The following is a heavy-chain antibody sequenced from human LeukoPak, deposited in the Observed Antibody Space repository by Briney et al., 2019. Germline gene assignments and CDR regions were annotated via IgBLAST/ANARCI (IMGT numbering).Heavy chain of an antibody. CDR1: GYTFTSYG. V-gene: IGHV1-8*02. Sequence: ASVKVSCKASGYTFTSYGISWVRQAPGQGLEWMGWMNPNSGNTGYAQKFQGRVTMTRNTSISTAYMELRSLRSDDTAVYYCARPFEYSSSPYYYYYYMDVWGKGTTVTVSS. D-gene: IGHD6-6*01. CDR3: ARPFEYSSSPYYYYYYMDV. CDR2: MNPNSGNT. J-gene: IGHJ6*03.